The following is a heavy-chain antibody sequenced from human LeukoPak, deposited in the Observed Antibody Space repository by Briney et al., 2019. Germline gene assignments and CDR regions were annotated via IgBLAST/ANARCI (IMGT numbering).Heavy chain of an antibody. J-gene: IGHJ1*01. V-gene: IGHV1-69*05. CDR2: IIPIFGTA. Sequence: VASVKVSCKASGGTFSSYAISWVRQAPGQGLEWMGGIIPIFGTANYAQKFQGRVTITTDESTSTAYMELSSLRSEDRAVYYCARDGDCSGGSCPEYFQHWGQGTLVTLSS. CDR1: GGTFSSYA. CDR3: ARDGDCSGGSCPEYFQH. D-gene: IGHD2-15*01.